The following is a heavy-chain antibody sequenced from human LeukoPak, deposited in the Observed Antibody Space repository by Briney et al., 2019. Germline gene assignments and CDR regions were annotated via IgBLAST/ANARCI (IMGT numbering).Heavy chain of an antibody. V-gene: IGHV4-59*01. Sequence: SETLSLTCTVSGGSISSDYWSWIRQPPGKGLEWIGYIYFSGSTNYNPSLKSRVTISVDTSKTQLSLKLSSVTAADTAVYYCARSGGYFNYWGQGTLVTVSS. D-gene: IGHD3-16*01. J-gene: IGHJ4*02. CDR1: GGSISSDY. CDR3: ARSGGYFNY. CDR2: IYFSGST.